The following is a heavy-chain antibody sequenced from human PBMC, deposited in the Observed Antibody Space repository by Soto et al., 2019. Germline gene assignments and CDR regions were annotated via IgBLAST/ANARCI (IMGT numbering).Heavy chain of an antibody. D-gene: IGHD3-10*01. V-gene: IGHV1-69*01. Sequence: QVQLVQSGAELKEPGSSVKVSCKASGGTFNGYSISWVRQAPGQGLEWVGGTIPIFTTANYAQKFQGSLTMTADESTRTAYMELSGLRSDAKAISYCASVDSYLVRLVGQFYFDHWGQGTLVTVSS. CDR2: TIPIFTTA. CDR3: ASVDSYLVRLVGQFYFDH. J-gene: IGHJ4*02. CDR1: GGTFNGYS.